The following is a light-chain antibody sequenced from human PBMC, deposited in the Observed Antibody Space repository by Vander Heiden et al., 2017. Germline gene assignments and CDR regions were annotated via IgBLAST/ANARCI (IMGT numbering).Light chain of an antibody. CDR2: DAS. V-gene: IGKV3-11*01. CDR3: QQRSNWPRT. CDR1: QSISSY. Sequence: EIVLTQSPATLSLSPGERATLSCRASQSISSYLAWYQHNPGQAPRLLIYDASNSASDIPARFSASGSGTDFTLTISSLEPEDFAIYYCQQRSNWPRTFGQGTKLEIK. J-gene: IGKJ2*01.